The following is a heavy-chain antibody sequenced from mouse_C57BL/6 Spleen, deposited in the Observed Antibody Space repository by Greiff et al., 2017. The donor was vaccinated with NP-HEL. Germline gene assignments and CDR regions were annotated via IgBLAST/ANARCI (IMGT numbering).Heavy chain of an antibody. Sequence: SGPVLVKPGASVKMSCKASGYTFTDYYMNWVKQSHGKSLEWIGVINPYNGGTSYNQKFKGKATLTVDKSSSTAYMELNSLTSEDSAVYYCARGGGYEFAYWGQGTLVTVSA. D-gene: IGHD2-2*01. CDR2: INPYNGGT. J-gene: IGHJ3*01. V-gene: IGHV1-19*01. CDR3: ARGGGYEFAY. CDR1: GYTFTDYY.